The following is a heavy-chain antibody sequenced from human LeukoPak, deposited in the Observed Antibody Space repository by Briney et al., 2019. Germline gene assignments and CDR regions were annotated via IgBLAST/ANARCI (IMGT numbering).Heavy chain of an antibody. Sequence: ASVKVSCKASGYSFVLYGISWVRQAPGQGPEWMGWISTYNGNTKYAEKFQGRVTMTTDTPTSTAYMELRSLRSDDTAVYYCAXXXXYGIFVNVDYWGQGTLVTVSS. V-gene: IGHV1-18*01. CDR2: ISTYNGNT. D-gene: IGHD4-17*01. CDR3: AXXXXYGIFVNVDY. CDR1: GYSFVLYG. J-gene: IGHJ4*02.